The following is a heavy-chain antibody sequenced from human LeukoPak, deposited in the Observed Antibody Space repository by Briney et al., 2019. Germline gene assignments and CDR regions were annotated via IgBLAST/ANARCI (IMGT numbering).Heavy chain of an antibody. Sequence: GESLKISCKASGSSFTSYWIAWVRPMPGKGLEWMGIIYPGDSDTTYSPSFQGQVTISADKSISTAYLQWSSLKASDTAIYYCARRLKNSRGIDYWGQGTLVTVSS. CDR2: IYPGDSDT. V-gene: IGHV5-51*01. J-gene: IGHJ4*02. CDR1: GSSFTSYW. D-gene: IGHD1-7*01. CDR3: ARRLKNSRGIDY.